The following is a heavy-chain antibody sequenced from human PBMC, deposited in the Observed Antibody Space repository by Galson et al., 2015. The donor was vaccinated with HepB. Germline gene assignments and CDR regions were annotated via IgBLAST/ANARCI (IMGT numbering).Heavy chain of an antibody. CDR1: GFTFSSYA. CDR3: AKGKGYYYYYYMDV. J-gene: IGHJ6*03. Sequence: SLRLSCAASGFTFSSYAMSWVRQAPGKGLEWVSAISGSGGSTYYADSVKGRFTISRDNSKNTLYLQMNSLRAEDTAVYYCAKGKGYYYYYYMDVWGKGTTVTVSS. CDR2: ISGSGGST. V-gene: IGHV3-23*01.